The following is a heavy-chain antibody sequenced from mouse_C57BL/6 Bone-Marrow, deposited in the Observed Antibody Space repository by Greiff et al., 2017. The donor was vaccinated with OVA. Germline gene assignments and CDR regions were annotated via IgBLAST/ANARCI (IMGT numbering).Heavy chain of an antibody. Sequence: DVQLVESGGDLVKPGGSLKLSCAASGFTFSSYGMSWVRQTPDKRLEWVATISSGGSYTYYPDSVKGRFTISRDNAKNTLYLQMSSLKSEDTAMYYCALTGTHWYFDVWGTGTTVTVSS. J-gene: IGHJ1*03. CDR3: ALTGTHWYFDV. CDR1: GFTFSSYG. D-gene: IGHD4-1*01. CDR2: ISSGGSYT. V-gene: IGHV5-6*01.